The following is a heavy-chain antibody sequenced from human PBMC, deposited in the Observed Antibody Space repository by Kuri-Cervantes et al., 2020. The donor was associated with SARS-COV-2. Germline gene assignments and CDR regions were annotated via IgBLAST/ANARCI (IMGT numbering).Heavy chain of an antibody. Sequence: ASVKVSCKVSGYTLTELSMHWVRQAPGKGLEWMGGFDPEDGETIYAQKFQGRVTMTEDTSTDTAYMELSSLRSEDTAVYYCARAASDCSSTSCSDYWGQGTLVTVSS. CDR1: GYTLTELS. CDR2: FDPEDGET. D-gene: IGHD2-2*01. CDR3: ARAASDCSSTSCSDY. J-gene: IGHJ4*02. V-gene: IGHV1-24*01.